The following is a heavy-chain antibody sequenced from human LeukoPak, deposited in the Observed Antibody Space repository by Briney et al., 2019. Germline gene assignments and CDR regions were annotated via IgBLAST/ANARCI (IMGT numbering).Heavy chain of an antibody. D-gene: IGHD2-15*01. V-gene: IGHV4-59*01. J-gene: IGHJ4*02. CDR3: ARIIGYFDY. Sequence: PSETLSLTCTVSGGSISSYYWSWIRQPPGKGLEWIGYIYYSGSTNYNPSLKSRVTISVDTSKNQFSLKLSSVTAADTAVYYCARIIGYFDYWGQGTLVTVYS. CDR2: IYYSGST. CDR1: GGSISSYY.